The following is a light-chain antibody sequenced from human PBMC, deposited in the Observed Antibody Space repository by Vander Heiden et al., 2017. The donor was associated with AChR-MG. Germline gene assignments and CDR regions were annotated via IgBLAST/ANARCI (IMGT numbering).Light chain of an antibody. CDR2: GAS. CDR1: QSIGTN. CDR3: QQYNDWPSWT. V-gene: IGKV3-15*01. J-gene: IGKJ1*01. Sequence: MTQSPATLSVSPGERVTLSCRASQSIGTNLAWYQQKPGQAPRLLIYGASTRATGVPSTFSGSGSGTDFTLTISRLQSEDFAVYYCQQYNDWPSWTFGQGTKVGVK.